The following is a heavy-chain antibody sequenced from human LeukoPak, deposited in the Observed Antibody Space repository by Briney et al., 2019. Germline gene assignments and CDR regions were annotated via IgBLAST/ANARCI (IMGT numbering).Heavy chain of an antibody. D-gene: IGHD3-16*02. Sequence: GGSLRLSCAASGFTFSSYAVTWVRQAPGKGLEWVSGITGSGDTTFYADSVKGRFTISRDNSKNTLYLQMHSLRAEDTAVYYCARAEAAFGGVIDPFDYWGQGSLVTVSS. CDR3: ARAEAAFGGVIDPFDY. J-gene: IGHJ4*02. CDR1: GFTFSSYA. CDR2: ITGSGDTT. V-gene: IGHV3-23*01.